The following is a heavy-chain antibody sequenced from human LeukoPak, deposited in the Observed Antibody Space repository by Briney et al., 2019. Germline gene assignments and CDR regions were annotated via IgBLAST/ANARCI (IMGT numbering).Heavy chain of an antibody. Sequence: GGSLRLSCTVSGFTFSSYSMTWVRQAPGKGLEWDSSISSSSSYIYYADSVKGRFTISRDNAKDSLYLQMNSLRAEDTAVYYCARGLLYYYGMDVWGQGTTVTVFS. J-gene: IGHJ6*02. CDR2: ISSSSSYI. CDR1: GFTFSSYS. V-gene: IGHV3-21*01. CDR3: ARGLLYYYGMDV. D-gene: IGHD4-17*01.